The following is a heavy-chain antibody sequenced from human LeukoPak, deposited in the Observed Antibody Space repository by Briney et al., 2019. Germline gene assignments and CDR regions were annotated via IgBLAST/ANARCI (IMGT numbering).Heavy chain of an antibody. CDR2: IYYSGST. D-gene: IGHD3-16*02. J-gene: IGHJ3*02. CDR1: GGSVSSGSYY. CDR3: ARRLYDYVWGSYRYTTGGGAFDI. Sequence: SETLSLTCTVSGGSVSSGSYYWSWIRQPPGKGLEWIGYIYYSGSTNYNPSLKSRVTISVDTSKNQFSLKLSSVTAADTAVYYCARRLYDYVWGSYRYTTGGGAFDIWGQGTMVTVSS. V-gene: IGHV4-61*01.